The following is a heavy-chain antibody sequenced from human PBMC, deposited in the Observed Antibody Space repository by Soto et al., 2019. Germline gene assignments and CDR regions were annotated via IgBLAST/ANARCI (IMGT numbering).Heavy chain of an antibody. J-gene: IGHJ3*02. CDR1: GGTFSSYA. CDR3: ARDRCSGGSCYSGYHAFDI. CDR2: IIPIFGTA. V-gene: IGHV1-69*12. Sequence: QVQLVQSGAEVKKPGSSVKVSCKASGGTFSSYAISWVRQAPGQGLEWMGGIIPIFGTANYAQKFQGRVTINADESTSTAYMELSSLRYEDTAVYYCARDRCSGGSCYSGYHAFDIWGQGTMVTVSS. D-gene: IGHD2-15*01.